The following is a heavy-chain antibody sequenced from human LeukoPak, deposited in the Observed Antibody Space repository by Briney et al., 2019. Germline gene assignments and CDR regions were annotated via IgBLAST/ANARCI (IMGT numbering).Heavy chain of an antibody. CDR1: GYTSTSYG. CDR3: ARDRVTRAGDAFDI. CDR2: ISAYNGNT. V-gene: IGHV1-18*01. Sequence: VASVKVSCKASGYTSTSYGISWVRQAPGQGLEWMGWISAYNGNTNYAQKLQGRVTMTTDTSTSTAYMELRSLRSDDTAVYYCARDRVTRAGDAFDIWGQGTMVTVSS. J-gene: IGHJ3*02. D-gene: IGHD4-23*01.